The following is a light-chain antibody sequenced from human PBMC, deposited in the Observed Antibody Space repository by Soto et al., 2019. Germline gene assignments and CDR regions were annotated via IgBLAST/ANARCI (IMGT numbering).Light chain of an antibody. CDR1: GSNIGSNS. J-gene: IGLJ2*01. V-gene: IGLV1-51*01. Sequence: QSVLTQPPSVSAAPGQTVTISCSGGGSNIGSNSVSWYQQVPGTAPKLLLYDNDKRPSGIPDRFSGSKSGTSATLGITGLQTADEAYYYCGTWESYLSVGVFGGGTKLTVL. CDR3: GTWESYLSVGV. CDR2: DND.